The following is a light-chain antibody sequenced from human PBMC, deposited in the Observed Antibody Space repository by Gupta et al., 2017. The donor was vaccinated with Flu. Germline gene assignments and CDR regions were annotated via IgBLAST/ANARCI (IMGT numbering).Light chain of an antibody. CDR1: RSDVSGFDN. CDR2: EGS. J-gene: IGLJ2*01. V-gene: IGLV2-14*03. Sequence: RSDVSGFDNVSCYQQHPQEPPTLFIYEGSNRPSAVAHRLSSSQYGNTASPLICGLQDEEDGDYYCSSYRDGSPMVFGGGTKLTVL. CDR3: SSYRDGSPMV.